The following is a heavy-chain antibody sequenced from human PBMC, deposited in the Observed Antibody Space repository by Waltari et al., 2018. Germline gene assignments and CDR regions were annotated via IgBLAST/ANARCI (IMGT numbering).Heavy chain of an antibody. V-gene: IGHV1-69-2*01. CDR3: ATDQRAYYYDSSSRDFDY. Sequence: EVQLVQSGAAGKKPGATVKISCKASGYTFTAYYMPWVQQAPGKGLEWMGRVDPEDGETIYAEKFQGRVTITADTSTDTAYMELSSLRSEDTAVYYCATDQRAYYYDSSSRDFDYWGQGTLVTVSS. D-gene: IGHD3-22*01. J-gene: IGHJ4*02. CDR1: GYTFTAYY. CDR2: VDPEDGET.